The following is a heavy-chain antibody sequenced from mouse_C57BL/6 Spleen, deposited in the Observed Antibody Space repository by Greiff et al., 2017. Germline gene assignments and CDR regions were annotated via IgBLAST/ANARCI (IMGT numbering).Heavy chain of an antibody. J-gene: IGHJ4*01. Sequence: EVMLVESGGGLVKPGGSLKLSCAASGFTFSSYAMSWVRQTPEKRLEWVATISDGGSYTYYPDNVKGRFTISRDNAKNNLYLQMSHLKSEDTAMYYCARDKATVVEDAMDYWGQGTSVTVSS. CDR3: ARDKATVVEDAMDY. CDR2: ISDGGSYT. D-gene: IGHD1-1*01. CDR1: GFTFSSYA. V-gene: IGHV5-4*01.